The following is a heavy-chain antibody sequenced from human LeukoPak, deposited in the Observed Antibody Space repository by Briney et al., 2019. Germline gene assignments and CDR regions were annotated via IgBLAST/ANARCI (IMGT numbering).Heavy chain of an antibody. V-gene: IGHV3-15*01. CDR3: ITDRKWCTYN. D-gene: IGHD2-15*01. Sequence: KPGGSLRLSCEISGYMFINTYLNWVRQAPGKGLERVGRIKSNRDGGTTHYAAPVKDRFTISREDSKNTVYLHMHNLQTEDTAVYYCITDRKWCTYNWGQGTLATVSS. CDR2: IKSNRDGGTT. J-gene: IGHJ4*02. CDR1: GYMFINTY.